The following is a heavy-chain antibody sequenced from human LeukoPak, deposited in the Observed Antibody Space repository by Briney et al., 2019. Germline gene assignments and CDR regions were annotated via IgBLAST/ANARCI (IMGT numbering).Heavy chain of an antibody. J-gene: IGHJ4*02. CDR1: GDSVSRDSIA. CDR2: TYYKSAWYN. Sequence: SQTLSLTCAISGDSVSRDSIAWNWIRQSPSRGLESLGRTYYKSAWYNDYAVSVKGRIIINPDTSKNQFSLQLNSVTPEDTAVYYCARGTGWPQFDYWGQGTLVTVSS. D-gene: IGHD6-19*01. CDR3: ARGTGWPQFDY. V-gene: IGHV6-1*01.